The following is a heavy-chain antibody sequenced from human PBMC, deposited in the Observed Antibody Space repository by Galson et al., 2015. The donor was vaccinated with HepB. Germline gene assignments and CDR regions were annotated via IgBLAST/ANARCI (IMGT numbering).Heavy chain of an antibody. V-gene: IGHV1-46*01. CDR1: GYTFTSYY. J-gene: IGHJ3*02. D-gene: IGHD5-24*01. Sequence: SVKVSCKASGYTFTSYYMHWVRQAPGQGLEWMGIINPSGGSTSYAQKFQGRVTMTRDTSTSTVYMELSSLRSEDTAVYYCAREGGRDGYNGAFDIWGQGTMVTVSS. CDR2: INPSGGST. CDR3: AREGGRDGYNGAFDI.